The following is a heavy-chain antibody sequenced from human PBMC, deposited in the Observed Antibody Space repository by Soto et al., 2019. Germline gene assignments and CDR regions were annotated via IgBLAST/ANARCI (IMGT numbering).Heavy chain of an antibody. D-gene: IGHD3-22*01. V-gene: IGHV3-30*18. CDR2: ISYDGSNK. Sequence: QVQLVESGGGVVQPGRSLRLSCAASRFTFSSYGMHWVRQAPGKGLEWVAVISYDGSNKYYADSVKGRFTISRDNSKNTLYLQMNSLRAEDTAVYYCAKALGYDSSGYYDGWGQGTLVTVSS. CDR1: RFTFSSYG. CDR3: AKALGYDSSGYYDG. J-gene: IGHJ4*02.